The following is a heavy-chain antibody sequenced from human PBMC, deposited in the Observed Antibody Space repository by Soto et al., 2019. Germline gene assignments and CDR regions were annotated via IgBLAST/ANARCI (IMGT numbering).Heavy chain of an antibody. CDR1: GSSMSSYY. D-gene: IGHD3-22*01. J-gene: IGHJ4*02. CDR3: VRHFYDSSGYFDL. CDR2: IYYSGSA. V-gene: IGHV4-59*08. Sequence: PSETLSLTCTVSGSSMSSYYWSWIRQAPGRGLEWIGYIYYSGSAYYNPSLKSRVTISVDTSKNQFSLRLSSVTAADTAIYYCVRHFYDSSGYFDLWGLGTLVTVSS.